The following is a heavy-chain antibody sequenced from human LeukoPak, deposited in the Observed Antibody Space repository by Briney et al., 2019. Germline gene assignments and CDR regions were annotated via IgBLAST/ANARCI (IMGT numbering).Heavy chain of an antibody. CDR1: GGTFNSYS. D-gene: IGHD4-23*01. Sequence: SVKVSCKASGGTFNSYSISWVRHVPAPGLEWMGRIITILGIAIYAQTIQGRVMITADKTTSTAYMELSSLRSEDTAVYYCARVYSFVDYGGNRAPYYYYGMDVWGQGNTVTVSS. V-gene: IGHV1-69*04. CDR2: IITILGIA. J-gene: IGHJ6*02. CDR3: ARVYSFVDYGGNRAPYYYYGMDV.